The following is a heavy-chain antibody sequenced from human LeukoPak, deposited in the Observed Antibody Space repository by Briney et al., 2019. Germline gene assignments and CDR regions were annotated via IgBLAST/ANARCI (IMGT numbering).Heavy chain of an antibody. CDR3: ARGGAIAARPGAFDI. CDR2: IYYSGST. Sequence: SETLSLTCTVSGGSISSYYWSWIRQPPGKGLEGIGYIYYSGSTNYNPSLKSRVTISVDTSKNQFSLKLSSVTAADTAVYYCARGGAIAARPGAFDIWGQGTKVTVSS. D-gene: IGHD6-6*01. CDR1: GGSISSYY. V-gene: IGHV4-59*01. J-gene: IGHJ3*02.